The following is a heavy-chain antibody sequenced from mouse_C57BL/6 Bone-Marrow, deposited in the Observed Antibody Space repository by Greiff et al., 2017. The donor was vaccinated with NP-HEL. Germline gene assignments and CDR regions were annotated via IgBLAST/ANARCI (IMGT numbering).Heavy chain of an antibody. Sequence: VQLQQPGAELVKPGASVKMSCKASGYTFTSYWITWVKQRPGQGLEWIGDIYPGSGSTNYNEKFKSKATLTVDTSSSTAYMQLSSLTSEDSAVYYCARTTMITTRRVRYAVDYWGQGTSVTVSS. CDR2: IYPGSGST. J-gene: IGHJ4*01. CDR3: ARTTMITTRRVRYAVDY. V-gene: IGHV1-55*01. CDR1: GYTFTSYW. D-gene: IGHD2-4*01.